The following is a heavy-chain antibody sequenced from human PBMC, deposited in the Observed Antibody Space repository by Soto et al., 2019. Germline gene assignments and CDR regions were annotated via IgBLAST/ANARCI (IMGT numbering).Heavy chain of an antibody. D-gene: IGHD4-4*01. V-gene: IGHV4-61*08. Sequence: ETLSLTCTVSGGSVSSGDYYWSWIRQPPGKGLEWIGSIYYSGNTNYNPSLKSRVIISVDTSKNPFSLKLSSVTAEDTAVYYCARRSMTTLTREFDYWRQGTLVTVSS. J-gene: IGHJ4*02. CDR3: ARRSMTTLTREFDY. CDR1: GGSVSSGDYY. CDR2: IYYSGNT.